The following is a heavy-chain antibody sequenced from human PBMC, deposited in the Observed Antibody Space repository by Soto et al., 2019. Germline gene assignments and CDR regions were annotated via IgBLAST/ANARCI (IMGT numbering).Heavy chain of an antibody. V-gene: IGHV4-59*08. Sequence: TSETLSLTCTVSGGSISSYYWSWIRQPPVKGLEWIGYIYYSGSTNYNPSLKSRVTISVDTSKNQFSLKLSSVTAADTAVYYCARRWGRSFDDWGQGTLVTVSS. CDR2: IYYSGST. J-gene: IGHJ4*02. CDR3: ARRWGRSFDD. CDR1: GGSISSYY. D-gene: IGHD2-15*01.